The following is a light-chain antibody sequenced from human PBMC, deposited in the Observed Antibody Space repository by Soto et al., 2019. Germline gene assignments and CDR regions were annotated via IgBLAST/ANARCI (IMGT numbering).Light chain of an antibody. CDR3: QQLSSYPLT. V-gene: IGKV1-9*01. Sequence: DIQLTQSPCFLSASVGDRITITCRASQGISNYLAWYQQQPGKAPCLLIYAAFTLHRGVPSRFRGRGSGAVYTLTIGSLQPEDSGTDYCQQLSSYPLTFGGGTKVEI. CDR2: AAF. J-gene: IGKJ4*01. CDR1: QGISNY.